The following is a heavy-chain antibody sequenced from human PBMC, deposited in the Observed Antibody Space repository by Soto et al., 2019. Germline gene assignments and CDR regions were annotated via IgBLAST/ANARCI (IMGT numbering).Heavy chain of an antibody. CDR3: ARDMTRTVVPYFDF. CDR1: GYTFTGYH. CDR2: IIPISGAA. V-gene: IGHV1-69*06. Sequence: GASVKVSCKASGYTFTGYHMHWVRQAPGQGLEWMGRIIPISGAANYAQKFQGRVTITADKSTSTSYMELSSLRSEDTAVYYCARDMTRTVVPYFDFWGQGTLVTVSS. D-gene: IGHD1-7*01. J-gene: IGHJ4*02.